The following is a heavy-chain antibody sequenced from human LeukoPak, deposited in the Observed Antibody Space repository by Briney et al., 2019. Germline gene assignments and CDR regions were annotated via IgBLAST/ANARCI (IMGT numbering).Heavy chain of an antibody. CDR2: INHSGST. CDR3: ARRPRAAGIFDY. Sequence: SETLSLTCAVYGGSFNGYYWSWIRQPPGKGLEWIGEINHSGSTNYNPSLKSRVTISVDTSKNQFSLKLSSVTAADTAVYYCARRPRAAGIFDYWGQGTLVTVSS. D-gene: IGHD6-13*01. J-gene: IGHJ4*02. V-gene: IGHV4-34*01. CDR1: GGSFNGYY.